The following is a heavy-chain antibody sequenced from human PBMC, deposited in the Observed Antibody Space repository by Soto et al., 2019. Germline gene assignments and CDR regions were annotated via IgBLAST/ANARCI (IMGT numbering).Heavy chain of an antibody. D-gene: IGHD3-10*01. V-gene: IGHV4-30-4*01. J-gene: IGHJ5*02. CDR1: GGSISSGDYY. CDR3: ARVGITMVRGGTYNWFDP. CDR2: IYYSGST. Sequence: SETLSLTCTVSGGSISSGDYYWSWIRQPPGKGLEWIGYIYYSGSTYYNPSLKSRVTISVDTSKNQFSLKLSSVTAADTAVYNCARVGITMVRGGTYNWFDPWGQGTLVTVSS.